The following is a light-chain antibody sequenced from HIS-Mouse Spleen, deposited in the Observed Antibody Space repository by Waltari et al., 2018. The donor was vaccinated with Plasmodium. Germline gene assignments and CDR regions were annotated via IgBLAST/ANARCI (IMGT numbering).Light chain of an antibody. Sequence: QSALTQPASVSGSPGQSITISCTGTSSDVGSYNLLSWYQQHPCKAPKLMIYEGSKRPSGVSIRFSGSKSGNTASLTISGLQAEDEADYYCCSYAGSSTNWVFGGGTKLTVL. CDR3: CSYAGSSTNWV. CDR2: EGS. CDR1: SSDVGSYNL. J-gene: IGLJ3*02. V-gene: IGLV2-23*01.